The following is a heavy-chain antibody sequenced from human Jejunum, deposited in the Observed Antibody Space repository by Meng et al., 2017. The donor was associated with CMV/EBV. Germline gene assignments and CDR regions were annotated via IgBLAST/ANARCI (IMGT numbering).Heavy chain of an antibody. CDR2: INSKNGGT. CDR3: ARDGVSKTPDFDY. D-gene: IGHD2-15*01. CDR1: GFTITDYY. Sequence: KASGFTITDYYMYWVRQAPGQGLESMGWINSKNGGTSYAQKYKGRVTMTRDTSINTIYMELGGLRSDDTAVYYCARDGVSKTPDFDYWGQGTLVTVSS. V-gene: IGHV1-2*02. J-gene: IGHJ4*02.